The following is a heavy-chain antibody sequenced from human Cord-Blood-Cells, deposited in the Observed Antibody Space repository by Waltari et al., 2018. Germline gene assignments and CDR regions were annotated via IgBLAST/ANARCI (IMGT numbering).Heavy chain of an antibody. CDR3: ARGLLGATFDY. CDR2: IYYSGST. D-gene: IGHD1-26*01. V-gene: IGHV4-59*11. J-gene: IGHJ4*02. CDR1: GGSISSHS. Sequence: QVQLQESGPGLVKPSETLSLTCTVSGGSISSHSRSWFRQPPGKGLEWIGYIYYSGSTNYNPSLKSRVTISVDTSKNQFSLKLSSVTAADTAVYYCARGLLGATFDYWGQGTLVTVSS.